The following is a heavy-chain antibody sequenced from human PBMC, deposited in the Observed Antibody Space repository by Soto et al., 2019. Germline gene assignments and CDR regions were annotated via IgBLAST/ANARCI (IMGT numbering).Heavy chain of an antibody. D-gene: IGHD2-15*01. CDR2: IKSKTDGGTT. V-gene: IGHV3-15*07. CDR3: TTDGVVVVVAATVDYYYYGMDV. CDR1: GFTFSNAW. Sequence: GGSLRLSCAASGFTFSNAWMNWVLQAPWKGLEWVGRIKSKTDGGTTDYAAPVKGRFTISRDDSKNTLYLQMNSLKTEDTAVYYCTTDGVVVVVAATVDYYYYGMDVWGQGTTVTVSS. J-gene: IGHJ6*02.